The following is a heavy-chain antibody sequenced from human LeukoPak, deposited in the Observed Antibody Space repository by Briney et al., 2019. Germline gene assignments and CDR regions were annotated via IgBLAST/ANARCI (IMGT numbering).Heavy chain of an antibody. CDR3: ARDRISYGYPWFDP. D-gene: IGHD5-18*01. CDR1: GYTFTSYA. J-gene: IGHJ5*02. V-gene: IGHV7-4-1*01. Sequence: ASVKVSCKASGYTFTSYAMNWVRQAPGQGLEWMGWINTNTGNPTYAQGFTGRFVFSLDTSVSTAYLQIGSLKAEDTAVYYCARDRISYGYPWFDPWGQGTLVTVSS. CDR2: INTNTGNP.